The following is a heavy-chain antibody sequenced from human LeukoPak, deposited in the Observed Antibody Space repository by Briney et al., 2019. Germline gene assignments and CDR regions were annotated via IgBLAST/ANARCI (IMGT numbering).Heavy chain of an antibody. Sequence: PGGSLRLSCAASGFTFSSYEMHWVRQAPGRGLEWVSRINRDGSSTSYADSVKGRFTISRDNAKNTLYLQMNSLRAEDTAVYYCARDRETYYDILTGYYTLGDAFDIWGQGTMVTVSS. CDR1: GFTFSSYE. CDR2: INRDGSST. CDR3: ARDRETYYDILTGYYTLGDAFDI. J-gene: IGHJ3*02. D-gene: IGHD3-9*01. V-gene: IGHV3-74*01.